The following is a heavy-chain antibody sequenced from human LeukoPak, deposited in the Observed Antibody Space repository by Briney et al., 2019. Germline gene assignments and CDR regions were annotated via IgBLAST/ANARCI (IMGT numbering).Heavy chain of an antibody. J-gene: IGHJ6*02. D-gene: IGHD3-3*01. CDR2: INPNSGGT. CDR1: GYTFTDCY. CDR3: ARDLNFRVLRFLEWLLGGMDV. Sequence: ASVKVSCKASGYTFTDCYMHWVRQAPGQGLEWMGWINPNSGGTNYAQKFQGRVTMTSDTSISTAFMELSRLRSDDTAVYYCARDLNFRVLRFLEWLLGGMDVWGQGTTVTVSS. V-gene: IGHV1-2*02.